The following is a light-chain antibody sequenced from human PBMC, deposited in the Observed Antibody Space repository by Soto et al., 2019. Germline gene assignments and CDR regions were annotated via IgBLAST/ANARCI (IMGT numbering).Light chain of an antibody. Sequence: VLTQTSSVSVAPGQTAKITCGGNNIGSKSVHWYQQKAGQAPVLVVHDDSDRPSGIPERFSGSNSANTATLTISRVEAGDEADYYCQVWESSGDQVVFAGGTQLTVL. J-gene: IGLJ2*01. CDR1: NIGSKS. V-gene: IGLV3-21*02. CDR3: QVWESSGDQVV. CDR2: DDS.